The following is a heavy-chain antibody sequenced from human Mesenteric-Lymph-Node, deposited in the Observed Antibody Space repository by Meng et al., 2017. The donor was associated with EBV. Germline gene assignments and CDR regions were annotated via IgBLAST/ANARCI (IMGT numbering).Heavy chain of an antibody. D-gene: IGHD6-25*01. CDR3: SRDLVGSDDD. V-gene: IGHV3-74*01. J-gene: IGHJ4*02. CDR1: GFTFSRYW. Sequence: EVQTVGSGGALVQPGGSLRLSCAASGFTFSRYWMHWVRQAPGKGLVWVSRTNEDGGITTYADSVKGRFTISRDNTKNTLYLQMNSLRAEDTGVYFCSRDLVGSDDDWGQGTLVTVSS. CDR2: TNEDGGIT.